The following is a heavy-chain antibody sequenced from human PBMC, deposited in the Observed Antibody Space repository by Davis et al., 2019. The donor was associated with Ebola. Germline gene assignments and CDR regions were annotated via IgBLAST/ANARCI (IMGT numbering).Heavy chain of an antibody. CDR3: ARLPTYCGGDCYYLDY. V-gene: IGHV4-34*01. J-gene: IGHJ4*02. Sequence: SETLSLTCAVYGGSFSGYYWSWIRQPPGKGLEWIGEINHSGRTNYNPSLKSRVTISVDTSKNQFSLKLSSVTAADTAVYYCARLPTYCGGDCYYLDYWGQGTLVTVSS. CDR2: INHSGRT. D-gene: IGHD2-21*01. CDR1: GGSFSGYY.